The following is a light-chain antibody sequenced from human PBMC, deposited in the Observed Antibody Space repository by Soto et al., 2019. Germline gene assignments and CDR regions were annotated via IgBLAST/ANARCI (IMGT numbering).Light chain of an antibody. V-gene: IGKV1-17*01. CDR2: GAS. CDR1: QGIRKD. CDR3: LQHNHFPWT. Sequence: QMTQSPSSLSASVGDSVTITCRASQGIRKDLGWYQQKPGKAPQRLIYGASFLHTGVPSRFSGSGSGTEFALTVVSLQPEDFATYFCLQHNHFPWTGGQGTKVDIK. J-gene: IGKJ1*01.